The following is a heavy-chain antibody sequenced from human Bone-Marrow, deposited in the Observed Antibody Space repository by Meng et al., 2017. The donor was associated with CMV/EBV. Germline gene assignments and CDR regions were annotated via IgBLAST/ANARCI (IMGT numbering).Heavy chain of an antibody. CDR2: IYYSGST. D-gene: IGHD1-14*01. Sequence: SETLSLTCTVSGGSISSSSYYWGWIRQPPGKGLEWIGSIYYSGSTYYNPSLKSRVTISVDTSKNQFSLKLSSVTAADTAVYYCAREAVSGWSAFDIWGQGTRVTGSS. CDR1: GGSISSSSYY. CDR3: AREAVSGWSAFDI. J-gene: IGHJ3*02. V-gene: IGHV4-39*07.